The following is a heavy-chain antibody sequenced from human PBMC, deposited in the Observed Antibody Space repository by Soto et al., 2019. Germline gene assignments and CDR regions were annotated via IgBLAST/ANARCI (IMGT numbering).Heavy chain of an antibody. CDR1: GGSVSSGSYY. D-gene: IGHD6-19*01. CDR3: AREVAVAGGGFDY. Sequence: QVQLQESGPGLVKPSETLSLTCTVSGGSVSSGSYYWSWIRQPPGKGLEWIGYIYYNGNTNYNPTLKSRVTISVDTSKNQFSLKLSSVTAAETAVYYCAREVAVAGGGFDYWGQGTLVTVSS. J-gene: IGHJ4*02. V-gene: IGHV4-61*01. CDR2: IYYNGNT.